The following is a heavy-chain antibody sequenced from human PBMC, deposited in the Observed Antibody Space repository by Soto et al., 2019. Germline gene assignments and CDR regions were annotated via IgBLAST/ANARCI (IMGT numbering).Heavy chain of an antibody. J-gene: IGHJ6*02. CDR3: ATCDYGGGYYCYGMDV. D-gene: IGHD4-17*01. CDR1: GFTFSDYY. CDR2: ISSSGSTI. V-gene: IGHV3-11*01. Sequence: GGSLKLSSAASGFTFSDYYMSWIRQAPGKGLEWVSYISSSGSTIYYADSVKGRFTISRDNAKNSLYLQMNSLRAEDTAVYYCATCDYGGGYYCYGMDVCGQGTTVTVSS.